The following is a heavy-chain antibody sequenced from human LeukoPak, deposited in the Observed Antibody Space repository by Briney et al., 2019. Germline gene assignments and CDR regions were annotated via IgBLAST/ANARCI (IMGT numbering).Heavy chain of an antibody. V-gene: IGHV3-23*01. CDR2: ISGSGGST. J-gene: IGHJ3*02. CDR1: GFTFSSYA. Sequence: GGSLRLSCAASGFTFSSYAMSWVRQAPGKGLEWVSAISGSGGSTYYADSVKGRFTISRDNSKNTLYLQMNSLRAEDTAVYYCARVGYSRTWHSGSAFDIWGQGTMVTVSS. D-gene: IGHD6-13*01. CDR3: ARVGYSRTWHSGSAFDI.